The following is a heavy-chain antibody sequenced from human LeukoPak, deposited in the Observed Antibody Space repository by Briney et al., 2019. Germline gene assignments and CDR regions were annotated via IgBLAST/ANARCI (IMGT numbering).Heavy chain of an antibody. V-gene: IGHV3-23*01. CDR3: AKSITIFGVVIG. CDR2: ISGSGGST. D-gene: IGHD3-3*01. Sequence: GGSLRLSCAASGFTFSSYAMSWVRQAPGKGLEWVSAISGSGGSTYYADSVKGRFTISRDNSKNTLYLQMNSLRAEDTAVYYFAKSITIFGVVIGWGQGTLVTVSS. CDR1: GFTFSSYA. J-gene: IGHJ4*02.